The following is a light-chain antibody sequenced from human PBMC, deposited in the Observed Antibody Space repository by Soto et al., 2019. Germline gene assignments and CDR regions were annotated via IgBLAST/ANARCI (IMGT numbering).Light chain of an antibody. CDR1: NSNIGSNV. Sequence: QSVLTQPPSASGTPGQRVTMSCSGSNSNIGSNVVTWYQQLPGTAPKLLIYNNNQRPSGVPDRFSGSKSGTSASLAISGLQSEDEADYYCAAWDDRLNGFVFGTGTKLTVL. V-gene: IGLV1-44*01. J-gene: IGLJ1*01. CDR3: AAWDDRLNGFV. CDR2: NNN.